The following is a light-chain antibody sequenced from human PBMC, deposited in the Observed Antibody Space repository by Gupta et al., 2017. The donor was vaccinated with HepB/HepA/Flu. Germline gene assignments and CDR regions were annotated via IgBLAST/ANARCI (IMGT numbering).Light chain of an antibody. Sequence: EIVMIQSSAPLPVSLGERPTINCKSSQSVLYSYNNKNYLAWYQQKPGQPPRLLIYWASTREAGVADRFSGSGSGTDVALTISSRQAEDVAGYYCQQYDSHLLFTFGPGTKVDIK. CDR2: WAS. CDR1: QSVLYSYNNKNY. V-gene: IGKV4-1*01. CDR3: QQYDSHLLFT. J-gene: IGKJ3*01.